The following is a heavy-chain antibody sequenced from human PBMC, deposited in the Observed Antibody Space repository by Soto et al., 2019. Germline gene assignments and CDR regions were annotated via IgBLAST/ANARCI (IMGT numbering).Heavy chain of an antibody. CDR3: AKDAPRYSGFDFSQ. D-gene: IGHD5-12*01. V-gene: IGHV3-30*18. CDR1: GFSLSTYG. Sequence: QVQLVESGGGVVQPGRSLRLSCEASGFSLSTYGMHWVRQAPGKWLEWVAVISYDGSNKYHADSVKGRFTISRDNSRNTLYLQMNSLRLDDTAVYYCAKDAPRYSGFDFSQWGQGTLVTVSS. CDR2: ISYDGSNK. J-gene: IGHJ4*02.